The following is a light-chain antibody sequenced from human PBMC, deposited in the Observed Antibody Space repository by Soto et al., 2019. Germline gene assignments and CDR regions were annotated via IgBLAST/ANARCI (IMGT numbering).Light chain of an antibody. CDR3: QQYTDWPLT. CDR1: QSVSSN. CDR2: GAS. J-gene: IGKJ4*01. Sequence: EIVLTQSPGTLSLSPGERATLSCRASQSVSSNLAWYQQKPGQAPRLLIYGASTRATGFPARFSGSGSGTEFTLTISSLQSEDFAVYYCQQYTDWPLTFGGGTKVEIK. V-gene: IGKV3-15*01.